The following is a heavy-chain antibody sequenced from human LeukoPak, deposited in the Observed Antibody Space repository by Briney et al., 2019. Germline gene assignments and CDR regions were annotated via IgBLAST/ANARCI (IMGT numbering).Heavy chain of an antibody. CDR1: QFNFNKFG. CDR2: ISGNGDSI. J-gene: IGHJ3*02. Sequence: GGSLRLSCATSQFNFNKFGMTWVRQAPGKGLEWVASISGNGDSIQYAASVQGRFAISRDNSKNTLYLQMNSLRAEDTAVYFCAKDPNGDFIGTFDIWGQGTMVTVPS. V-gene: IGHV3-23*01. CDR3: AKDPNGDFIGTFDI. D-gene: IGHD4-17*01.